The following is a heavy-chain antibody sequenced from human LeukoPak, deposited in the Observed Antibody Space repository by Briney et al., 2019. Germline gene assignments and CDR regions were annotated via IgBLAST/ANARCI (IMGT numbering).Heavy chain of an antibody. CDR1: GYTFTAYY. V-gene: IGHV1-2*02. CDR3: ARDRMGDCATTSCYLAY. Sequence: GASVKVSCKASGYTFTAYYLHWVRQAPGQGLGWMGWINPNSGDTNYAQKFQGRVTMTRDTSITTAYMELSRLTSDDTAIYYCARDRMGDCATTSCYLAYWGQGTLVTVSS. CDR2: INPNSGDT. J-gene: IGHJ4*02. D-gene: IGHD2-2*01.